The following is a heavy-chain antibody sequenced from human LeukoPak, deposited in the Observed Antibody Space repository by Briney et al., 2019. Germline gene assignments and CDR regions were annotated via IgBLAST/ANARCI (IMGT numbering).Heavy chain of an antibody. CDR1: GYSFTSYW. CDR3: ARMKWFGEVDYYYYYMDV. D-gene: IGHD3-10*01. J-gene: IGHJ6*03. Sequence: GESLKISCKGSGYSFTSYWIGWVRQMPGKGLEWMGIIYPGDSDTRYSPSFQGQVTISADKSISTAYLQWSSLKASDTAMYYCARMKWFGEVDYYYYYMDVWGKGTTVTVSS. CDR2: IYPGDSDT. V-gene: IGHV5-51*01.